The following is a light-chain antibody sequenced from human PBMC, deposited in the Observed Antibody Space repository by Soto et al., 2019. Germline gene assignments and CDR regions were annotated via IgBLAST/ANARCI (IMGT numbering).Light chain of an antibody. CDR3: QHYHTFPLT. V-gene: IGKV1-33*01. Sequence: DIQMTQSPSSLSASVGDRVTFTCQASHDIGDYLNWYQQKPGKAPKLLIYDASNLETGVPARFSGGGSGTEFTFTNTSLQPEDIATYYCQHYHTFPLTFGPGTKVEIK. CDR1: HDIGDY. CDR2: DAS. J-gene: IGKJ3*01.